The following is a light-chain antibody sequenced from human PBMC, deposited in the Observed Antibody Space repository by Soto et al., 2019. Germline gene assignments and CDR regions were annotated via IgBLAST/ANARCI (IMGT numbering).Light chain of an antibody. CDR1: QDIVNY. CDR2: DAS. Sequence: TSTLSASVGDRVTITCLASQDIVNYLTWYQQRPGQPPKLLIFDASSLDTGVPSRFSGSGSGTDFTITINSLQPEDLATYYCQQPNNDPPTFRRGTRLEIK. J-gene: IGKJ5*01. CDR3: QQPNNDPPT. V-gene: IGKV1-33*01.